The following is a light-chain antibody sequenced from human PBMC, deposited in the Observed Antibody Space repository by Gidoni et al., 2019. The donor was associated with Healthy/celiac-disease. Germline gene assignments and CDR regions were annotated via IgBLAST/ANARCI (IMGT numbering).Light chain of an antibody. CDR1: QGISSY. CDR3: QQLNSNPYT. CDR2: AAS. Sequence: TITCRASQGISSYLAWYQQKPGKAPKLLIYAASTLQSGVPSRFSGSGSGTDFTLTISSRQPEDFATYYCQQLNSNPYTFGQGIKLEIK. J-gene: IGKJ2*01. V-gene: IGKV1-9*01.